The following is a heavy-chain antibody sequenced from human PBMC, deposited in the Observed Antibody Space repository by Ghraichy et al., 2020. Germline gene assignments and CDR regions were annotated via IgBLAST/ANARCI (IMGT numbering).Heavy chain of an antibody. CDR1: GLTFSTYV. V-gene: IGHV3-23*01. Sequence: GESLNISCAVSGLTFSTYVMSWVRQAPGKGLEWVSGISGNGGTTYYADSVKGRVTISSDNSKNTLYLQMNSLRAEDTAVYYCAKVGGPHQSLDVWGQGTTVTVSS. D-gene: IGHD3-16*01. J-gene: IGHJ6*02. CDR2: ISGNGGTT. CDR3: AKVGGPHQSLDV.